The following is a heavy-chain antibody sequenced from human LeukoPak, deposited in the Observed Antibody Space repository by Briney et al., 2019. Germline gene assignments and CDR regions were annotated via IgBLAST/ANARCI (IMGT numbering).Heavy chain of an antibody. V-gene: IGHV7-4-1*02. CDR2: INTNTGSP. CDR3: AKGGVPFYYGSGSYCPA. CDR1: GYIFTSYA. Sequence: ASVKVSCKASGYIFTSYALNWVRQAPGQGLEWVGWINTNTGSPTYAQGFTGRFVFSLDTSVRTAFLQINSLQTEDTAVYYCAKGGVPFYYGSGSYCPAWGQGTLVTVSS. D-gene: IGHD3-10*01. J-gene: IGHJ5*02.